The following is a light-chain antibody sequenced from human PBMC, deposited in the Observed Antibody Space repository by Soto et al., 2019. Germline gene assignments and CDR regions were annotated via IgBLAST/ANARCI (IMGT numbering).Light chain of an antibody. CDR3: QHRSDWWT. V-gene: IGKV3-11*01. CDR1: QSVNSY. CDR2: DAS. Sequence: EIVLTQSPATLSLSPGERATLPCRASQSVNSYLAWYQQKPGQAPRLLIYDASNRATGIPARFSATGSGTDFTLTISSLEPEDFAVYYCQHRSDWWTFGQGTKVDIK. J-gene: IGKJ1*01.